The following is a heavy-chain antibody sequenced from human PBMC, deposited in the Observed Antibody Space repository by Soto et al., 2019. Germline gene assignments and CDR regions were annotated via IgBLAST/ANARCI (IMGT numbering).Heavy chain of an antibody. Sequence: QVQLVQSGAEVKKPGASVKVSCKASGYTFTSYGISWVRQAPGQGLEWMGWISAYNGNTNYAQKLQGRVTMTTDTSTSTAYMELRSLRSDDTAVYYCARVPYDFWSSYQYGMDVWGQGTTVTVSS. V-gene: IGHV1-18*01. D-gene: IGHD3-3*01. J-gene: IGHJ6*02. CDR3: ARVPYDFWSSYQYGMDV. CDR2: ISAYNGNT. CDR1: GYTFTSYG.